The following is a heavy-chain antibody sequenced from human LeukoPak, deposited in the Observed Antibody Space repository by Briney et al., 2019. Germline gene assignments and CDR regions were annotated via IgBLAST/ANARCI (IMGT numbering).Heavy chain of an antibody. D-gene: IGHD2-2*01. V-gene: IGHV1-69*01. J-gene: IGHJ6*02. CDR3: ARDKFQVVPAAIDYYYGMDV. CDR2: IIPIFGTA. CDR1: GGTFSSYA. Sequence: SAKVSCKASGGTFSSYAISWVRQAPGQGLEWMGGIIPIFGTANYAQKFQGRVTITADESTSTAYMELSSLRSEDTAVYYCARDKFQVVPAAIDYYYGMDVWGQGTTVTVSS.